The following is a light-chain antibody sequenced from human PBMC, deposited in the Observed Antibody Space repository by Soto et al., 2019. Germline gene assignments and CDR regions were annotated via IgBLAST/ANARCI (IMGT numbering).Light chain of an antibody. V-gene: IGKV3-11*01. CDR3: QHRHN. CDR1: QSVGSF. CDR2: DAS. Sequence: EIVLTQSPATLSLSPGERATLSCRASQSVGSFLAWYQQKSGQTPRLLIYDASNRATGIPARFSGSGSGTDFTLTISSLEPEDFAVYYCQHRHNFGPGTKVEVK. J-gene: IGKJ3*01.